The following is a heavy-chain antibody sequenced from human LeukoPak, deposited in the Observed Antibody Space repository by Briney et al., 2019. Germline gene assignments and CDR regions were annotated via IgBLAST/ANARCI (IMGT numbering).Heavy chain of an antibody. CDR2: INPNSGGT. Sequence: GASVKVSCKASGYTFTGFYMHWVRQAPGQGLEWTGWINPNSGGTNYAQKFQGRVTMTRDTSINTAYMELSSLRSDDTAVYYCAREEVSVISDTCCSGLGYWGQGTLVTVSS. V-gene: IGHV1-2*02. CDR3: AREEVSVISDTCCSGLGY. J-gene: IGHJ4*02. D-gene: IGHD3-10*01. CDR1: GYTFTGFY.